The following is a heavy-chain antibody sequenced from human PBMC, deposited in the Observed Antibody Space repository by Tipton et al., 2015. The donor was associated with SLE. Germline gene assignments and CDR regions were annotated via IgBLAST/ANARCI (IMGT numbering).Heavy chain of an antibody. CDR1: GGSISSYY. CDR2: IYYSGST. CDR3: ARGGQLVYYYGMDV. J-gene: IGHJ6*02. Sequence: TLSLTCTVSGGSISSYYWSWIRQPPGKGLEWIGYIYYSGSTNYNPSLKSRVTISVDTSKNQFSLKLSSVTAADTAVYYCARGGQLVYYYGMDVWGQGTTVTVSS. V-gene: IGHV4-59*01. D-gene: IGHD6-6*01.